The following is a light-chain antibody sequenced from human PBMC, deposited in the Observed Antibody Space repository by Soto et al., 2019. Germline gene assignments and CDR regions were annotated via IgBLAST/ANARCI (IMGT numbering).Light chain of an antibody. J-gene: IGKJ4*01. V-gene: IGKV3-15*01. CDR1: QSVSSN. Sequence: EIVMTQSPATLSVSPGERATLSWRASQSVSSNLAWYQQKPGQAPRLLIYGASTRATGIPARFSGSGSGTEFTLTISCLQSGVGKACPSHEYHNWAARRVAGGTKVDIK. CDR2: GAS. CDR3: HEYHNWAARR.